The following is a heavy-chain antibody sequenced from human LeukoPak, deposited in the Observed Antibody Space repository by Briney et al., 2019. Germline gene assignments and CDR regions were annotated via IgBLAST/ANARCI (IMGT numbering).Heavy chain of an antibody. CDR2: IRFDGSNR. J-gene: IGHJ4*02. V-gene: IGHV3-30*02. CDR1: GLTFSTFG. Sequence: GGSLTLSCAASGLTFSTFGMHWVRQAPGKGLEWVAFIRFDGSNRYYAESLKGRFTISRDNSKNTLYLQMNSLRAEDTAIYFCAKGGYYFDYWGQGALVIVSS. CDR3: AKGGYYFDY.